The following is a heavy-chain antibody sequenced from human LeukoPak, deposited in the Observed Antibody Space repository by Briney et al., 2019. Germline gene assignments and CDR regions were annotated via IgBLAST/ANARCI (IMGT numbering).Heavy chain of an antibody. Sequence: PSETLSLTCTVSGGSISSYYWSWIRQPPGKGLEWIGYIYYSGSTNYNPSLKSRVTISVDTSKNQFSLKLSSVTAADTAVYYCAREGRAYDSSGYFHDYWGQGTLVTVSS. V-gene: IGHV4-59*01. J-gene: IGHJ4*02. CDR2: IYYSGST. CDR3: AREGRAYDSSGYFHDY. CDR1: GGSISSYY. D-gene: IGHD3-22*01.